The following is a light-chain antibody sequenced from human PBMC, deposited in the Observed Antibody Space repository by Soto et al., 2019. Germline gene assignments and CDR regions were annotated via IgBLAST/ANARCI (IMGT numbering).Light chain of an antibody. V-gene: IGLV2-11*01. CDR1: SSYVGAYNY. CDR3: CSYADTYVE. Sequence: QSVLTQPRSVSGSPGQSVAISCTGTSSYVGAYNYVSWYQQHPGKAPKLMIYDVDKRPSGVPDRFSGSKSGNTAALTISGLQAEYEADYYCCSYADTYVELGGGTKVTVL. CDR2: DVD. J-gene: IGLJ2*01.